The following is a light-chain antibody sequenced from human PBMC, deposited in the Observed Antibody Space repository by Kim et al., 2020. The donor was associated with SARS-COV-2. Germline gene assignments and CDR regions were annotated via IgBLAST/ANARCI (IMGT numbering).Light chain of an antibody. CDR1: QSVSTS. Sequence: ASVGDRVTITCRASQSVSTSLAWYQQKPGKAPNLLIYTASSLPYAVPSRFSGSGSGTDFTLTITSLQSDDFAIYYCQQNYSIPRTFGQGTKVDIK. V-gene: IGKV1-39*01. CDR3: QQNYSIPRT. CDR2: TAS. J-gene: IGKJ1*01.